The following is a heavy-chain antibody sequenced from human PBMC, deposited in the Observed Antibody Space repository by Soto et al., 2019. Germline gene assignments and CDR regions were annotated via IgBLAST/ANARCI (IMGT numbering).Heavy chain of an antibody. Sequence: PGGSLRLSCTTSGFSFASFAMTWVRQAPGKGLEWVATISGSDGKTYYADSVKGRFSISRDTSRNTLYLQMNSLRADDTAIYYRGEWSYLDCWGQGTRVTVSS. J-gene: IGHJ4*02. D-gene: IGHD3-3*01. V-gene: IGHV3-23*01. CDR1: GFSFASFA. CDR2: ISGSDGKT. CDR3: GEWSYLDC.